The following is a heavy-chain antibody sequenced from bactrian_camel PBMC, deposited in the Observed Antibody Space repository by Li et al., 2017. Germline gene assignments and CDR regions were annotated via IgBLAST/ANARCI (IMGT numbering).Heavy chain of an antibody. V-gene: IGHV3S6*01. Sequence: VQLVESGGGSVQPGGSLTLSCAASGVTTGTVCMAWFRQAVGKSREGIAHLESDGDEAYADSVKGRFTISKDNSKNTLYLHMNSLNTEDTAMYYCATSSRSDCTWKLVPSAYDNWGQGTQVTVS. CDR2: LESDGDE. CDR1: GVTTGTVC. J-gene: IGHJ4*01. CDR3: ATSSRSDCTWKLVPSAYDN. D-gene: IGHD2*01.